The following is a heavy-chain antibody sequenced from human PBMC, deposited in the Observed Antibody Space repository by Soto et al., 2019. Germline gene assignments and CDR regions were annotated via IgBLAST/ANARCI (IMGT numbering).Heavy chain of an antibody. CDR3: ARDRMFDY. V-gene: IGHV4-59*01. CDR2: IYYSGST. Sequence: PSETLSLTCTVAGGSISSYYWSLIRQPPGKGLEWIGYIYYSGSTNYNPSLKSRVTISVDTSKNQFSLKLSSVTAADTAVYYCARDRMFDYWGQGTLVTVSS. J-gene: IGHJ4*02. CDR1: GGSISSYY.